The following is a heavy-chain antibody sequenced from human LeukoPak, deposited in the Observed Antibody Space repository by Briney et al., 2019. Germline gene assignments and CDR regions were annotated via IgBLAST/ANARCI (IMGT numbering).Heavy chain of an antibody. CDR2: IYYSGST. D-gene: IGHD6-19*01. CDR3: ARGQQWLVRGAFDI. CDR1: GGSISSGGYY. Sequence: KPSETLSLTCTVSGGSISSGGYYWSWIRQPPWKGLEWIGYIYYSGSTNYNPSLKSRVTISVDTSKNQFSLKLSSVTAADTAVYYCARGQQWLVRGAFDIWGQGTMVTVSS. J-gene: IGHJ3*02. V-gene: IGHV4-61*08.